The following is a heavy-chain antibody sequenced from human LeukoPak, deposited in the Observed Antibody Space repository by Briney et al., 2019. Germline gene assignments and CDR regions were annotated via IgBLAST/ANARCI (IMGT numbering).Heavy chain of an antibody. J-gene: IGHJ4*02. D-gene: IGHD4-17*01. V-gene: IGHV4-34*01. CDR3: AREDYGVYGLDY. Sequence: RPSETLSLTCAVYGGSFSGYYWSWIRQPPGKGLEWIGEINHSGSTNYNPSLKSRVTISVDTSKNQFSLKLSSVTAADTAVYYCAREDYGVYGLDYWGQGTLVTASS. CDR1: GGSFSGYY. CDR2: INHSGST.